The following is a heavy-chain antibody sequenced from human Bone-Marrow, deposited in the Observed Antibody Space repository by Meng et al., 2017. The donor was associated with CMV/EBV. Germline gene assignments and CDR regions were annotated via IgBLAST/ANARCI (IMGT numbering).Heavy chain of an antibody. CDR3: AKDSSYLGGSSAYGMDV. V-gene: IGHV1-18*01. D-gene: IGHD6-6*01. CDR1: GYTFTSYG. Sequence: ASVKVSCKASGYTFTSYGISWVRQAPGQGLEWMGWISAYNGNTNYAQKLQGRVTMTTDTSTSTAYMELRSLRSDDTAVYYCAKDSSYLGGSSAYGMDVWGQGTTVTVSS. CDR2: ISAYNGNT. J-gene: IGHJ6*02.